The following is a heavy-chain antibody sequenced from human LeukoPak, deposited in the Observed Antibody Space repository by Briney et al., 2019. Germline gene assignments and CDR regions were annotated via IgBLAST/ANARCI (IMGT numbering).Heavy chain of an antibody. CDR1: GFTFSSYS. CDR2: ISSSSSTI. D-gene: IGHD3-3*01. Sequence: GGSLRLSRAASGFTFSSYSMTWVRQAPGKGLEWVSYISSSSSTIYYADSVKGRFTISRDNAKNSLYLQMNSLRDEDTAVYYCARAADFWSGYFSTFPQYYYYYYMDVWGKGTTVTVSS. J-gene: IGHJ6*03. V-gene: IGHV3-48*02. CDR3: ARAADFWSGYFSTFPQYYYYYYMDV.